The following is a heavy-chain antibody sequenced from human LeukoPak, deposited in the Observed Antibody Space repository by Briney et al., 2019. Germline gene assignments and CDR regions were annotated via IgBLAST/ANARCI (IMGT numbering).Heavy chain of an antibody. CDR1: GITVSSNY. V-gene: IGHV3-66*01. D-gene: IGHD6-19*01. CDR3: ARYLSGWYYFDY. Sequence: GGSLRLSCTAPGITVSSNYMSWVRQAPGKGLEWVSVIYSGGSTYYADSVKGRFTISRDNSKNTLYLQMNSLRDEDTAVYYCARYLSGWYYFDYWGQGTLVTVSS. CDR2: IYSGGST. J-gene: IGHJ4*02.